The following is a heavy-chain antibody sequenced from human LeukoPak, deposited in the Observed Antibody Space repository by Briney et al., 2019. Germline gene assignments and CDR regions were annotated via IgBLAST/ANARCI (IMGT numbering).Heavy chain of an antibody. V-gene: IGHV4-34*01. D-gene: IGHD6-13*01. CDR2: INHSGST. CDR3: ARVGRYSRKYAFDI. CDR1: GGSFSGYY. Sequence: PSETLSLTCAVYGGSFSGYYWSWIRQPPGKGLEWIGEINHSGSTNYNPSLKSRVTISVDTSKNQFSLKLSSVTAADTAVYYCARVGRYSRKYAFDIWGQGTMVTVSS. J-gene: IGHJ3*02.